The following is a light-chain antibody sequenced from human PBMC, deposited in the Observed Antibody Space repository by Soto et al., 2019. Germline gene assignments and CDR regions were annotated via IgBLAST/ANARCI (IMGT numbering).Light chain of an antibody. CDR3: QQYNSYSHT. Sequence: DIQMTHSPSTLPASVGDRVTITCRASQSISSWLAWYQQKPGKAPKLLIYKASSLESGVPSRFSGSGSGTEFTLTISSLQPDDFATYYCQQYNSYSHTFGQGTKVDIK. CDR2: KAS. V-gene: IGKV1-5*03. CDR1: QSISSW. J-gene: IGKJ1*01.